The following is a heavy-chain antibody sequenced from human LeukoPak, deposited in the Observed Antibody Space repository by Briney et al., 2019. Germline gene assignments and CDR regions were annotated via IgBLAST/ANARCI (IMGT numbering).Heavy chain of an antibody. Sequence: QPGGSLRLSXAASGFTFSNYWMHWVRQAPGKGLVWVSRINGDGSSTTYADSVKGRFTISRDNAKNTLYLQMNSLRAEDTAVYYCARESSVGAHKAFDYWGQGTLSPSPQ. V-gene: IGHV3-74*01. CDR2: INGDGSST. CDR1: GFTFSNYW. J-gene: IGHJ4*02. CDR3: ARESSVGAHKAFDY. D-gene: IGHD1-26*01.